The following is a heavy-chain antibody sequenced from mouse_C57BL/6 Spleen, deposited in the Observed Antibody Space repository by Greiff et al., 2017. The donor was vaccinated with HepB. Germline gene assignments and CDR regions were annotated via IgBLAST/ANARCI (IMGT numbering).Heavy chain of an antibody. CDR3: ARWGDYFDY. D-gene: IGHD2-3*01. V-gene: IGHV1-50*01. CDR2: IDPSDSYT. Sequence: QVQLQQPGAELVKPGASVKLSCKASGYTFTSYWMQWVKQRPGQGLEWIGEIDPSDSYTNYNQKFKGKATLTVDTSSSTAYMQLSSLTSEDSAVYYSARWGDYFDYWGQGTTLTVSS. CDR1: GYTFTSYW. J-gene: IGHJ2*01.